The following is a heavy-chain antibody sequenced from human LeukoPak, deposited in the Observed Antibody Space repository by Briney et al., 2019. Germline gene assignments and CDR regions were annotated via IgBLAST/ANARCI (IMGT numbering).Heavy chain of an antibody. Sequence: GGSLRLSCAASGFTFSSYGMHWVRQAPGKGLEWVAVISYDGSNKYYADSVKGRFTISRDNSKNTLYLQMNSLRAEDTAVYYCARDSAVAGTEYFQHWGQGTLVTVSS. CDR3: ARDSAVAGTEYFQH. CDR1: GFTFSSYG. CDR2: ISYDGSNK. J-gene: IGHJ1*01. V-gene: IGHV3-30*03. D-gene: IGHD6-19*01.